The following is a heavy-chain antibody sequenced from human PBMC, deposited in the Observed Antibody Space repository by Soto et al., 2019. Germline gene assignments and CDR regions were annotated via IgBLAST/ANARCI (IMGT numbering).Heavy chain of an antibody. J-gene: IGHJ3*02. CDR1: GFTFSSYW. Sequence: LSLTCAASGFTFSSYWMSWVRQAPGKGLEWVANIKQDGSEKYYVDSVKGRFTISRDNAKNSLYLQMNSLRAEDTAVYYCARNDIWTGYYAFDIWGQGTMVTVAS. CDR3: ARNDIWTGYYAFDI. D-gene: IGHD3-9*01. V-gene: IGHV3-7*01. CDR2: IKQDGSEK.